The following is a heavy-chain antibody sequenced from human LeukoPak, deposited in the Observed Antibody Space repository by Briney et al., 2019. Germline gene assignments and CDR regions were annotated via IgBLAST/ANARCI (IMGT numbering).Heavy chain of an antibody. CDR1: GFTFDDYA. Sequence: GGSLRLSCAASGFTFDDYAMRWVRQAPGKGLEWVSGISWNSGSIGYADSVKGRFTISRDNAKNSLYLQMNSLRAEDTALYYCAKGASTMIVVASFDYWGQGTLVTVSS. D-gene: IGHD3-22*01. J-gene: IGHJ4*02. CDR2: ISWNSGSI. V-gene: IGHV3-9*01. CDR3: AKGASTMIVVASFDY.